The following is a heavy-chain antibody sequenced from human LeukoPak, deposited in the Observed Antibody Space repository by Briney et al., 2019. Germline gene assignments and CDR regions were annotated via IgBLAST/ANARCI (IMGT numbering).Heavy chain of an antibody. J-gene: IGHJ3*02. CDR1: GFAFSSYG. V-gene: IGHV3-33*01. CDR3: ASAAGAFDM. CDR2: ICSDSSQK. D-gene: IGHD2-15*01. Sequence: GGSLRLSCAASGFAFSSYGMNWIGQAPGKGVEGGAVICSDSSQKYYVDSMKGRCTISRDNSKNMVYLQMNSLSVEDTAVYYFASAAGAFDMWGQGALVTVSS.